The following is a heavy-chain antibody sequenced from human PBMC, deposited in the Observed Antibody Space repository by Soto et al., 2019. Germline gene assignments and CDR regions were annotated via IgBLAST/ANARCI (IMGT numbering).Heavy chain of an antibody. CDR2: INVYNIKT. D-gene: IGHD3-22*01. Sequence: QVPLVQSGAEVKRPGASVMLSCKPSGYTFSSYGVNWVRQAPGQVLEGLGWINVYNIKTNYAQKLQGRVTMTTDTSTSTAYMELRSLRSDDTAVYYCARIEGGSYDSSGFYYSDHWGQGTLVTVSS. CDR3: ARIEGGSYDSSGFYYSDH. CDR1: GYTFSSYG. J-gene: IGHJ4*02. V-gene: IGHV1-18*01.